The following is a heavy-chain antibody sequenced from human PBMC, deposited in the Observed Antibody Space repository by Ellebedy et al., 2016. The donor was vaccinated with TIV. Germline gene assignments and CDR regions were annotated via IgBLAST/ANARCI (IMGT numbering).Heavy chain of an antibody. CDR1: GYTFTSNY. V-gene: IGHV1-46*01. CDR2: IYPRDGST. J-gene: IGHJ4*02. CDR3: VRDNMAFDY. D-gene: IGHD2/OR15-2a*01. Sequence: AASVKVSCKASGYTFTSNYMHWARQAPGQGLEWMGMIYPRDGSTRYPQKFQYRVTMTSDTSTSTISMELSRLTSDDTAVYYCVRDNMAFDYWGQGTLVTVSS.